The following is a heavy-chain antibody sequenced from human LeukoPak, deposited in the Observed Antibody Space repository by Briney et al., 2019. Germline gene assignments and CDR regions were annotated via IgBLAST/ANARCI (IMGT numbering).Heavy chain of an antibody. J-gene: IGHJ5*02. CDR2: ISGSGGST. V-gene: IGHV3-23*01. Sequence: AGGSLRLSCAASGFTFSSYAMSWVRQAPGKGLEWVSAISGSGGSTYYADSVKGRLTISRDNSKNTLYLQMNSLRAEDTAVYYCAKLWYYDFWSGPDWFDPWGQGTLVTVSS. D-gene: IGHD3-3*01. CDR1: GFTFSSYA. CDR3: AKLWYYDFWSGPDWFDP.